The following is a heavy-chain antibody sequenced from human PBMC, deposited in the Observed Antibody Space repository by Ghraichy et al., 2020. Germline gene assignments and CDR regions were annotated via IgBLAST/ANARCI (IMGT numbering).Heavy chain of an antibody. D-gene: IGHD5-24*01. CDR2: INHSGST. CDR3: ARGLKWLQLCYRANCAEYFQH. CDR1: GGSFSGYY. V-gene: IGHV4-34*01. Sequence: SQTLSLTCAVYGGSFSGYYWSWIRQPPGKGLEWIGEINHSGSTNYNPSLKSRVTISVDTSKNQFSLKLSSVTAADTAGYYCARGLKWLQLCYRANCAEYFQHWGQGTLVTVSS. J-gene: IGHJ1*01.